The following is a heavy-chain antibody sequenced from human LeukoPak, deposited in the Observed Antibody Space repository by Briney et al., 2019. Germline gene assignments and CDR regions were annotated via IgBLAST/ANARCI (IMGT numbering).Heavy chain of an antibody. J-gene: IGHJ5*02. CDR3: ARGPMITFGGVIDH. CDR2: IYYSGST. V-gene: IGHV4-31*03. Sequence: SETLSLTCTVSGGSISSGGYYWSWIRQHPGKGLEWIGYIYYSGSTYYNPSLKSRVTISVDRSKNQFSLKLSSVTAADTAVYYCARGPMITFGGVIDHWGQGTLVTVSS. D-gene: IGHD3-16*01. CDR1: GGSISSGGYY.